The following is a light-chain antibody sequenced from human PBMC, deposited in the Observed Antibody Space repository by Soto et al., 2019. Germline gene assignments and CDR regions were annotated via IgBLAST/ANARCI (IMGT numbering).Light chain of an antibody. CDR2: DAS. Sequence: DIPMTQSPSTLSASVGDRVTITWRASQSISSWLAWYQQKPGKAPKLLIYDASSLESGVPSRFSGSGSGTEFTLTISSLQPDDFATYYCQQYNSYWITFGQGTRLEIK. CDR3: QQYNSYWIT. J-gene: IGKJ5*01. CDR1: QSISSW. V-gene: IGKV1-5*01.